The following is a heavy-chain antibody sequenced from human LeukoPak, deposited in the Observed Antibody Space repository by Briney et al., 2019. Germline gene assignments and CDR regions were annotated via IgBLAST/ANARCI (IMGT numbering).Heavy chain of an antibody. Sequence: ASVKVSCKAAGYTFTSYGMNWVRQAPGQGLEWMGWINTNTGDPTYAQGFTGRFVFSLDTSVSTAYLQISSLKAEDTAVYYCARDDEPGGSSTSWGYFDYWGQGTLVTVSS. D-gene: IGHD2-2*01. CDR3: ARDDEPGGSSTSWGYFDY. CDR1: GYTFTSYG. V-gene: IGHV7-4-1*02. J-gene: IGHJ4*02. CDR2: INTNTGDP.